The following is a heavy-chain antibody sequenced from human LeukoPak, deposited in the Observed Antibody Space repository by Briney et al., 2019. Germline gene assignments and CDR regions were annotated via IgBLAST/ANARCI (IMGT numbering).Heavy chain of an antibody. Sequence: GGSLRLSCAASGFTFSNYWMHWVRQAPGKGLVWVSRINSDGSSTNYADSVKGRFTISRDNAKNTLYLQMNSLRAEDTAVYYCALTRGSGWFYCWGQGTLVTVSS. CDR3: ALTRGSGWFYC. V-gene: IGHV3-74*01. CDR1: GFTFSNYW. J-gene: IGHJ5*01. D-gene: IGHD2-15*01. CDR2: INSDGSST.